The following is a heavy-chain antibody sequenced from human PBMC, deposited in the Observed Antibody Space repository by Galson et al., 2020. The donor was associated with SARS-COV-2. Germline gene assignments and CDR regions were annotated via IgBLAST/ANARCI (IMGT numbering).Heavy chain of an antibody. CDR1: GFTFSSYG. D-gene: IGHD4-4*01. CDR2: IGTAGDT. Sequence: GGSLRLSCAASGFTFSSYGMHWVRQATGKGLEWVSAIGTAGDTYYPGSVKGRFTISRENAKNSLYLQMNSLRAGDTAVYYCARGTTANYYYYDMDVWGKGTTVTVSS. CDR3: ARGTTANYYYYDMDV. J-gene: IGHJ6*03. V-gene: IGHV3-13*01.